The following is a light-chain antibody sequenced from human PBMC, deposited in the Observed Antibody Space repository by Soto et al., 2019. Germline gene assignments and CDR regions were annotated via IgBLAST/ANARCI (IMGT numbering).Light chain of an antibody. CDR2: EVS. CDR1: SSDVGGYNY. CDR3: SSYTSSSNWV. V-gene: IGLV2-14*01. J-gene: IGLJ3*02. Sequence: QSALTQPASVSGSPGQSITISCTGTSSDVGGYNYVSWYQQHPGKAPKLMIYEVSNRPSGVSNRFSGSKSGNTASLTISGLQADDEADYYCSSYTSSSNWVFGGGTKVTVL.